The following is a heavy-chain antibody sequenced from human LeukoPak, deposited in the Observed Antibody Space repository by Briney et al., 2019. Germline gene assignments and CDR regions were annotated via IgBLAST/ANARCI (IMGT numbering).Heavy chain of an antibody. CDR1: GFTFSSYS. Sequence: GGSLRLSCAASGFTFSSYSMNWVRQAPGKGLEWVSSISSSSSYIYYADSVKSRFTISRDHAKNSLYLQMNSLRAEDTAVYYCAKDRSGSGSYYPDYWGQGTLVTVSS. J-gene: IGHJ4*02. CDR3: AKDRSGSGSYYPDY. CDR2: ISSSSSYI. V-gene: IGHV3-21*04. D-gene: IGHD3-10*01.